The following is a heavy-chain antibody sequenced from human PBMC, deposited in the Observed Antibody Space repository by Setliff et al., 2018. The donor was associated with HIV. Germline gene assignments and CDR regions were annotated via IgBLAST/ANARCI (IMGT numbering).Heavy chain of an antibody. V-gene: IGHV1-2*02. D-gene: IGHD3-22*01. J-gene: IGHJ4*02. CDR2: SNPNTGGT. CDR1: GYMFNIYY. Sequence: ASVKVSCKTSGYMFNIYYMHWVRQVPGQGLEWMGWSNPNTGGTKYAQKFQGRVTMTMDTSTTTAYMELSSLRSEDTAVYYCARIPNHSSGFDYWGQGTPVTVSS. CDR3: ARIPNHSSGFDY.